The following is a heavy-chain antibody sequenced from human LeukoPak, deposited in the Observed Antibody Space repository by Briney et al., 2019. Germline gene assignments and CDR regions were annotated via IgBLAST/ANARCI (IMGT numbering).Heavy chain of an antibody. V-gene: IGHV3-30*04. D-gene: IGHD1-1*01. CDR3: AKGGKLKRSKEPWYYYMDV. J-gene: IGHJ6*03. CDR1: GFTFSDYA. CDR2: ISYDGSTK. Sequence: GGSLRLSCAASGFTFSDYAMHWVRQAPGKGPEWVAVISYDGSTKYYADSVKGRFTISRDNSKNTLYLQMDSLRAENTAVYYCAKGGKLKRSKEPWYYYMDVWGKGTTVTVSS.